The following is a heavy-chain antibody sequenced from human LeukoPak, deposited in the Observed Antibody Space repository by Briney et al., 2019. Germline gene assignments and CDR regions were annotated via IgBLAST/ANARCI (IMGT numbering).Heavy chain of an antibody. CDR3: ARGFTQRAGGITIFGVVTQSIYYYYYMDV. CDR1: GGSFSGYY. Sequence: SETLSLTCAVYGGSFSGYYWSWIRQPPGKGLEWIGEINHSGSTNYNPSLKSRVTISVDTSKNQFSLKLSSVTAADTAVYYCARGFTQRAGGITIFGVVTQSIYYYYYMDVWGKGTTVTVSS. V-gene: IGHV4-34*01. CDR2: INHSGST. D-gene: IGHD3-3*01. J-gene: IGHJ6*03.